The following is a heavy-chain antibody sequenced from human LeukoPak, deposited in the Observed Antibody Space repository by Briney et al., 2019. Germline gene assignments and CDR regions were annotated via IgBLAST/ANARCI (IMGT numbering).Heavy chain of an antibody. CDR1: GFTFSSYS. D-gene: IGHD3-3*01. V-gene: IGHV3-21*01. CDR2: ISSSSSYI. Sequence: GGSLRLSCAASGFTFSSYSMNWVRQAPGKGLEWVSSISSSSSYIYYADSVKGRFTISRDNAKNSLYLQMNSLRAEDTAVYYCARDSSNDFWSGYYGAAFDYWGQGTLVTASS. CDR3: ARDSSNDFWSGYYGAAFDY. J-gene: IGHJ4*02.